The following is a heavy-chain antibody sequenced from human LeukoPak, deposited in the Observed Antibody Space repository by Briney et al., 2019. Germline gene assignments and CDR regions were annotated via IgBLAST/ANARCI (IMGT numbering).Heavy chain of an antibody. Sequence: GGSLRLSCAASGFTFSSYWMSWVRQAPGKGLEWVANIKQDGSEKYYVDSVKGRFTISRDNAKNSLYLQMNSLRAEDTAVYYCARVHAVAGSEDAFDIWGQGTMVTVSS. D-gene: IGHD6-19*01. CDR2: IKQDGSEK. CDR1: GFTFSSYW. J-gene: IGHJ3*02. CDR3: ARVHAVAGSEDAFDI. V-gene: IGHV3-7*01.